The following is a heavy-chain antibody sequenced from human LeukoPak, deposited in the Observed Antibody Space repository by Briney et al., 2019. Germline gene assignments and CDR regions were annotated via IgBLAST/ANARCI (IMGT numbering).Heavy chain of an antibody. D-gene: IGHD3-3*01. V-gene: IGHV3-30-3*01. Sequence: GGSLRLSCAASGFTFSSYAMHWVRQAPGKGLEWVAVISYDGSNKYYADSVKGRFTISRDNSKNTLYLQMNSLRAEDTAVYYCARDDPPYYDFWSGYYPDYWGQGTLVTVSS. J-gene: IGHJ4*02. CDR1: GFTFSSYA. CDR2: ISYDGSNK. CDR3: ARDDPPYYDFWSGYYPDY.